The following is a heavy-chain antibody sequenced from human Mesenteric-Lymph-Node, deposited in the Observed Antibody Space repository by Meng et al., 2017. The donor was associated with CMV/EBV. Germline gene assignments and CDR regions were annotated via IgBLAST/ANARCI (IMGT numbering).Heavy chain of an antibody. CDR1: GYTFTGYY. D-gene: IGHD5-12*01. CDR3: AREGSGYPGRILAY. CDR2: INPNSGGT. V-gene: IGHV1-2*02. Sequence: ASVKVSCKASGYTFTGYYMHWVRQAPGQGLEWMGWINPNSGGTNYAQKFQGRVTMTRDTSISTAYMELSRLRSDDTAVYYCAREGSGYPGRILAYWGRERWSPSPQ. J-gene: IGHJ4*02.